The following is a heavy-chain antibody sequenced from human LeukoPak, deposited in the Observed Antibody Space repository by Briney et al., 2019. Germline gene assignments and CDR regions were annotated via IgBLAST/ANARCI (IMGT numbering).Heavy chain of an antibody. CDR2: IYYSRST. V-gene: IGHV4-30-4*01. D-gene: IGHD2/OR15-2a*01. Sequence: PSQTLSLTCTVSGGSISSGAYYWSWNRQPPGKGLGWTVYIYYSRSTYYNPPLKRRVTISVDTSKTQFSLKLSSVTAADTAVYYCARVEFEIVPSHPYNWFDPWGQGTLVTVSS. CDR3: ARVEFEIVPSHPYNWFDP. J-gene: IGHJ5*02. CDR1: GGSISSGAYY.